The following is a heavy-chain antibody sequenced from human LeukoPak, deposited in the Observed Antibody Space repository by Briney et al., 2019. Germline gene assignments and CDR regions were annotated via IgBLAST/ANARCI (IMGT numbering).Heavy chain of an antibody. Sequence: SETLSLTCAVYGGSFSGYYWSWIRQPPGKGLEWIGEINHSGSTNYNPSLKSRVTISVDTSKNQFSLKLSSVTAADTAVYYCARVRGVVVTAIDFDYWGQGTLVTVSS. CDR2: INHSGST. D-gene: IGHD2-21*02. CDR1: GGSFSGYY. J-gene: IGHJ4*02. V-gene: IGHV4-34*01. CDR3: ARVRGVVVTAIDFDY.